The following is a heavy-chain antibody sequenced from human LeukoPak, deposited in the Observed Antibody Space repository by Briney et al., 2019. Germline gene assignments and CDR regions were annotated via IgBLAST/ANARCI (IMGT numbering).Heavy chain of an antibody. Sequence: GASVKVSCKASGYTFTSYDINWVRQATGQGLEWMGWMNPNSGNTGYAQKFQGRVTMTRNTSMSTAYTELSSLRSEDTAVYYCARYAPDSSGHDAFDIWGLGTMVTVSS. V-gene: IGHV1-8*01. CDR2: MNPNSGNT. J-gene: IGHJ3*02. D-gene: IGHD3-22*01. CDR3: ARYAPDSSGHDAFDI. CDR1: GYTFTSYD.